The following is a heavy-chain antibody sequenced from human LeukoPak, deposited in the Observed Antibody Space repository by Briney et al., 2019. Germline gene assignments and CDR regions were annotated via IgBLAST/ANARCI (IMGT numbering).Heavy chain of an antibody. V-gene: IGHV3-66*02. CDR2: TYSDGSP. CDR3: TRGGSGWSAPDH. Sequence: GSLSLSFAASGFIFSAEYMGWVRQAPGKGLEWVSVTYSDGSPYYAESVKGRFTISRDNSKNTVYLQMNRLRAEDTAMYYCTRGGSGWSAPDHWGQGTLVTVSS. J-gene: IGHJ4*02. D-gene: IGHD6-19*01. CDR1: GFIFSAEY.